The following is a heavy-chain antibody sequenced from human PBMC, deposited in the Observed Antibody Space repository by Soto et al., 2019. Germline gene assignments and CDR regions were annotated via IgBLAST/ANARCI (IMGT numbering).Heavy chain of an antibody. CDR2: IGTAGDT. V-gene: IGHV3-13*01. J-gene: IGHJ3*02. CDR3: ARGRYYYDSSGINGASDM. D-gene: IGHD3-22*01. CDR1: GFTFSSYD. Sequence: GGSLRLSCTASGFTFSSYDMHWVRQATGKGLEWVSAIGTAGDTYYPGSVKGRFTISRENAKNSLYLQMNSLRAGDMAVYYCARGRYYYDSSGINGASDMWSHGTMVAVSS.